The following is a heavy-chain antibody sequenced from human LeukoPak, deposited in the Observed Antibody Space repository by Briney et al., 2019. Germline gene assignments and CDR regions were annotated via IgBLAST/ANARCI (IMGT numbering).Heavy chain of an antibody. V-gene: IGHV3-23*01. CDR2: ISGSGGST. J-gene: IGHJ5*02. CDR1: GFTFSSYA. D-gene: IGHD6-6*01. Sequence: PGGSLRLSCAASGFTFSSYAMSWVRQAPGKGLEWVSAISGSGGSTYYADSVKGRFTISRDNSKNTLYLQMNSLRAEDTAVYYCAKDLGQLVQGWIDPWGQGTLVTVPS. CDR3: AKDLGQLVQGWIDP.